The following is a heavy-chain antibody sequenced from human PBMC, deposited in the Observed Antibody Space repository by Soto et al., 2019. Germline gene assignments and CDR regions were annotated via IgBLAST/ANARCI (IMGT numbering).Heavy chain of an antibody. Sequence: EVQLVESGGDLVQPGGSLRLSCAASGFTFSNYWMHWVRQAPGKGLVWVSRINNDGSSTPYADSVKGRFTISRDNAKNTLYLQMNSLRAEDTAVYYCARGGLRSFDFWGQGTLVTVSS. CDR1: GFTFSNYW. CDR3: ARGGLRSFDF. D-gene: IGHD4-17*01. CDR2: INNDGSST. J-gene: IGHJ4*02. V-gene: IGHV3-74*01.